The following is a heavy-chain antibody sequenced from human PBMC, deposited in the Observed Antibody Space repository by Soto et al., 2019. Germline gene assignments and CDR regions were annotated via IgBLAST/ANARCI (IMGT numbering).Heavy chain of an antibody. CDR3: ARDFMARGRDSNWFDP. D-gene: IGHD3-10*01. V-gene: IGHV3-74*01. Sequence: GWALRVSCTASVLICSGYWMHWFRQAPGKGPVWVGRINGDGRNTRYTDSVKGRFTISRDNAKNTLYLQMDSLRAEDTAVYYCARDFMARGRDSNWFDPWGQGTVVTVSS. J-gene: IGHJ5*02. CDR2: INGDGRNT. CDR1: VLICSGYW.